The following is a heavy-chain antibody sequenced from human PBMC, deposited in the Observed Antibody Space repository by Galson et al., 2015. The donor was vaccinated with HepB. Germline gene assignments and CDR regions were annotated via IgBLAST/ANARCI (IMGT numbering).Heavy chain of an antibody. V-gene: IGHV3-15*01. Sequence: SLRLSCAASGFTFSNAWMSWVRQAPGKGLEWVGRIKSKTDGGTTDYAAPVKGRFTISRDDSKNTLYLQMNSLKTEDTAVYYCTTDEYTYYYDSSGETSFDYWGQGTLVTVSS. CDR1: GFTFSNAW. J-gene: IGHJ4*02. D-gene: IGHD3-22*01. CDR2: IKSKTDGGTT. CDR3: TTDEYTYYYDSSGETSFDY.